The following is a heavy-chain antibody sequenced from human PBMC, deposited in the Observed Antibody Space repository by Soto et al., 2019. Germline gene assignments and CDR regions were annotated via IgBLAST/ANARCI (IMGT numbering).Heavy chain of an antibody. CDR2: IYHSGST. CDR1: GDSIGSGGYS. V-gene: IGHV4-30-2*01. D-gene: IGHD2-2*01. J-gene: IGHJ5*02. CDR3: ARDRGVPAAYNWFDP. Sequence: PPETLSLTCAVSGDSIGSGGYSWNWIRQPPGKGLEWIGYIYHSGSTDYNPSLKSRVTILVDRSKNQFSLKLRSVTAADTAVYYCARDRGVPAAYNWFDPWGQGTLVTVSS.